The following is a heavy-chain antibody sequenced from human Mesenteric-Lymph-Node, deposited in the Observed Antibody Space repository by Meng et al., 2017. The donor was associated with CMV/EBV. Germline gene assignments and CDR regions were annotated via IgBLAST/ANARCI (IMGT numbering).Heavy chain of an antibody. CDR1: GFTFSSYA. J-gene: IGHJ4*02. CDR2: ISYDGSNK. CDR3: GGPPLSG. Sequence: GESLKISCAASGFTFSSYAMHWVRQAPGKGLEWVAVISYDGSNKYYADSVKGRFAISRDNTKNSVYLQMNDVTAEDTAVYYCGGPPLSGGGQGTLVTVSS. D-gene: IGHD3-10*01. V-gene: IGHV3-30*09.